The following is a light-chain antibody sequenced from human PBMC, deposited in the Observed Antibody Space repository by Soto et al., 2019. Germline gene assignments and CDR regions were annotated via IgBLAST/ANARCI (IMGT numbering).Light chain of an antibody. CDR1: SSDVGGYNY. Sequence: QSVLTQPRSVSGSPGQSVTISCTGTSSDVGGYNYVSWYRQHPGKAPKLMMYDVSKRPSGVPDRFSGSKSGNTASLTISGLQAEDEADYYCCSYAGSYTWVFVTGTKVTVL. CDR3: CSYAGSYTWV. J-gene: IGLJ1*01. CDR2: DVS. V-gene: IGLV2-11*01.